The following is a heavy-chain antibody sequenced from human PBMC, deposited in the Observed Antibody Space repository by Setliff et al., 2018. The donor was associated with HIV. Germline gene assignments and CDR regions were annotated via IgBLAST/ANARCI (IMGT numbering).Heavy chain of an antibody. CDR2: IYDSGDI. V-gene: IGHV3-21*05. D-gene: IGHD1-26*01. Sequence: PGGSLRLSCAASGFPFTSFSINWVRQAPGKGLEWVSRIYDSGDIWYVDSVRGRFTISRDNTKNSLYLQMNNLRAEDTAVYYCVRDYMWAFDYWGQGTLVTVSS. CDR3: VRDYMWAFDY. CDR1: GFPFTSFS. J-gene: IGHJ4*02.